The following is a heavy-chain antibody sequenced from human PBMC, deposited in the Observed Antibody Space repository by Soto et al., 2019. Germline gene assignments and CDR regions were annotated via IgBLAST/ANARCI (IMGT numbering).Heavy chain of an antibody. D-gene: IGHD6-13*01. J-gene: IGHJ5*02. V-gene: IGHV1-69*12. CDR1: GGTFSSYA. Sequence: QVQLVQSGAEVKKPGSSVKVSCKASGGTFSSYAISWVRQAPGQGLEWMGGIIPIFGTANYAQKFQGRVTITAXXSXSXXYMELSSLRSEDTAVYYCARDFKYSSSWSPNWFDPWGQGTLVTVSS. CDR2: IIPIFGTA. CDR3: ARDFKYSSSWSPNWFDP.